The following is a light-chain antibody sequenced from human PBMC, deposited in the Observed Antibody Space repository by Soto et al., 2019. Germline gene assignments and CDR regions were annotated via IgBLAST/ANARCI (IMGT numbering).Light chain of an antibody. CDR2: LNSDGSH. V-gene: IGLV4-69*01. Sequence: QLVLTQSPSASASLGASVKLTCTLSSGHSSYAIAWHQQQPEKGPRYLMKLNSDGSHNKGDGIPDRFSGSSSGAERYLTISILQSADAADSYCQTWGTGIWVFGGGTKVTVL. CDR3: QTWGTGIWV. CDR1: SGHSSYA. J-gene: IGLJ3*02.